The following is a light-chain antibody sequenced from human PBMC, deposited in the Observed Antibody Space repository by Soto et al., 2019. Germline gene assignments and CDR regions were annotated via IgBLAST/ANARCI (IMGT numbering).Light chain of an antibody. V-gene: IGLV1-44*01. Sequence: QSVLTRPPSASGAPGQRVTISCSGSSSNIESNTVNWYQQLPGTAPKLVIYSNNQRPSGVPDRFSGSKSGTSASLAISGLQSEDEADYYCVAWDDSLNGYVVFGGGTKVTVL. CDR2: SNN. J-gene: IGLJ2*01. CDR1: SSNIESNT. CDR3: VAWDDSLNGYVV.